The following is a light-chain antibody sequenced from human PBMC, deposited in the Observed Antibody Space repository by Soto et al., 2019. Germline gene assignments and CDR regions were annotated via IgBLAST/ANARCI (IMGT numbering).Light chain of an antibody. CDR1: QSISSW. CDR3: QQYESYSGT. J-gene: IGKJ5*01. Sequence: DIQMTQSPSTLSASVGDRVTITCRAGQSISSWLAWYQQKPGKAPNLLIYKASSLESGVPSRFSGSGSGTEFTLTISSLQPDDFATYYCQQYESYSGTFGQGTRLEIK. V-gene: IGKV1-5*03. CDR2: KAS.